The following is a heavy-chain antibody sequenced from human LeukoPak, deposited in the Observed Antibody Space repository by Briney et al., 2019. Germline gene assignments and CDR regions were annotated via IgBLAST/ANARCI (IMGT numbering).Heavy chain of an antibody. CDR1: GDSVSSNSAA. CDR2: TYYRSKWIS. D-gene: IGHD1/OR15-1a*01. Sequence: SQTLSLTCAISGDSVSSNSAAWNWIRQSPSRGLEWLGRTYYRSKWISDYAVSVKSRMTINADTSKNQFSLQVNSVTPEDTAVYYCARKGTVTTPFDYWGQGILVTVSS. CDR3: ARKGTVTTPFDY. V-gene: IGHV6-1*01. J-gene: IGHJ4*02.